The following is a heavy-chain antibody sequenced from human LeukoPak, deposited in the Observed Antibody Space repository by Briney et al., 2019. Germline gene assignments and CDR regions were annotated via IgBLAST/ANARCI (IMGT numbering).Heavy chain of an antibody. V-gene: IGHV6-1*01. CDR3: VRSAGPLDY. D-gene: IGHD1-14*01. Sequence: SQTLSLTCAISGDSVCSKSAAWNWIRQSPSRGLEWLGRTYYRSKWHNGYAVSVKSRITINPDTSKNQFSLHLNSVTPEDTAVYYCVRSAGPLDYWGQGTLVTVSS. CDR1: GDSVCSKSAA. J-gene: IGHJ4*02. CDR2: TYYRSKWHN.